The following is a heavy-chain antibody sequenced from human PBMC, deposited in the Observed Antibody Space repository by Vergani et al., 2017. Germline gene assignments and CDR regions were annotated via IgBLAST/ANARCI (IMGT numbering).Heavy chain of an antibody. CDR1: GDSITSSTYY. Sequence: QVQLQESGPGLVKPSQTLSLICSVSGDSITSSTYYWSWTRQPAGKGLEYIGRIYTTGSTNYNPSLKSRVTRSVDTSKTQFSLRLTSVTAADTAVYYCASGKDYSDSTSHFRGRYFDVWGRGTLVTVPS. J-gene: IGHJ2*01. D-gene: IGHD1-26*01. CDR3: ASGKDYSDSTSHFRGRYFDV. CDR2: IYTTGST. V-gene: IGHV4-61*02.